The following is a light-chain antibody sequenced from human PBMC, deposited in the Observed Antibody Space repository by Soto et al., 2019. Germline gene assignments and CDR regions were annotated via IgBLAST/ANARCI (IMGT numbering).Light chain of an antibody. J-gene: IGKJ1*01. V-gene: IGKV1-8*01. CDR3: QQYYSYLWT. Sequence: IQMTQSPSSLSASVEDRVTITCRASQGISSYLAWYQQKPGKAPKLLIYAASTLQSGVPSRFSGSGSGTDFTLTISCLQSEDFATYYCQQYYSYLWTFGQGTKVDIK. CDR1: QGISSY. CDR2: AAS.